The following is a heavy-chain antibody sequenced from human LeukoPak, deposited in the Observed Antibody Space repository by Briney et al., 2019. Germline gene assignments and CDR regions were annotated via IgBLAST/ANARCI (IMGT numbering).Heavy chain of an antibody. J-gene: IGHJ4*02. D-gene: IGHD3-16*01. CDR3: ASTGRLGEPNEFDY. CDR2: ISSSSSYI. Sequence: AGGSLRLSCAASGFTFSSYSMNWVRQAPGKGLEWVSSISSSSSYIYYADSVKGRLTISRDNAKNSLYLQMNSLRAEDTAVYYCASTGRLGEPNEFDYWGQGTLVTVSS. CDR1: GFTFSSYS. V-gene: IGHV3-21*01.